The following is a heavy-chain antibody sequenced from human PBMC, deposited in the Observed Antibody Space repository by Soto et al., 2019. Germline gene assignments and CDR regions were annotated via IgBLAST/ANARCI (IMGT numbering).Heavy chain of an antibody. Sequence: EVQLLESGGGLVQPGGSLRLSCAASGLTFSSYAMTWVRQAPGKGLEWVSAMSGGGETTYYADSVKGRFTISRDNSRNTLYLQMNSLRAEDTAAYYCAKWHTYYYDSRGFSGFDCWGRGTLVTVSP. V-gene: IGHV3-23*01. J-gene: IGHJ4*02. CDR3: AKWHTYYYDSRGFSGFDC. CDR1: GLTFSSYA. D-gene: IGHD3-22*01. CDR2: MSGGGETT.